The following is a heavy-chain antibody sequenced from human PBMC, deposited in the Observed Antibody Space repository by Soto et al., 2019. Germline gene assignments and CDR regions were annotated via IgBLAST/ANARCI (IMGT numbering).Heavy chain of an antibody. Sequence: KPSETLSLTCAVYGGSISSYYWSWIRQPPGKGLEWIGYIYYSGSTNYNPSLKSRVTISVDTSKNQFSLKLSSVTAADTAVYYCARNTVTTAYYFDYWGQGTLVTVSS. J-gene: IGHJ4*02. CDR1: GGSISSYY. V-gene: IGHV4-59*01. D-gene: IGHD4-17*01. CDR2: IYYSGST. CDR3: ARNTVTTAYYFDY.